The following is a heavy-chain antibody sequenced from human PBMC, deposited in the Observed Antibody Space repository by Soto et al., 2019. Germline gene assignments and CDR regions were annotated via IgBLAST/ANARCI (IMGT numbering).Heavy chain of an antibody. CDR2: FSAYNRNP. Sequence: SVKVSCKASGYTFTSYGNSLVRQAPGQGLEWMGWFSAYNRNPNYAQKLKGRVTMTTDTSTSTAYMELGSLRSDGTAVYYCARDQGSRGWYQGFDYLGQGTVVTVSS. CDR1: GYTFTSYG. J-gene: IGHJ4*02. V-gene: IGHV1-18*01. CDR3: ARDQGSRGWYQGFDY. D-gene: IGHD6-19*01.